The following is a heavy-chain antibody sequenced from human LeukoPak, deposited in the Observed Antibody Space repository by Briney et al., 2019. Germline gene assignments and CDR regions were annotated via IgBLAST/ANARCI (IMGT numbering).Heavy chain of an antibody. J-gene: IGHJ5*02. CDR2: IIPIFGTA. CDR1: GGTFSSYA. Sequence: GASVKVSCKASGGTFSSYAISWVRQAPGQGLEWMGGIIPIFGTANYAQKFQGRVTITTDESTSTAYMELSSLRSEDTAVYYCARGHRNYRGDWFDPWGQGTLVTVSS. D-gene: IGHD4-11*01. V-gene: IGHV1-69*05. CDR3: ARGHRNYRGDWFDP.